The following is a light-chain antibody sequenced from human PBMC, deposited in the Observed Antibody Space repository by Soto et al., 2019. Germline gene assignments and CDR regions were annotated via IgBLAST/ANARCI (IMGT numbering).Light chain of an antibody. V-gene: IGKV1-27*01. CDR2: AAS. CDR3: QKYNRAPWT. Sequence: DIQMTQSPSSLSASVGDRVTITCRASQGISNYLAWYQQKPGQAPILLISAASTLQSGVPSRFSGSGSGTDFTLTISSRQPEDVATYYCQKYNRAPWTFGQGTKVEMK. J-gene: IGKJ1*01. CDR1: QGISNY.